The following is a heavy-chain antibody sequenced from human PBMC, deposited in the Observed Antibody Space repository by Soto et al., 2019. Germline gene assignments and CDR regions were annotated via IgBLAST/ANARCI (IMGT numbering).Heavy chain of an antibody. Sequence: GGSLRLSCAASGFTFSSYAMSWVRQAPGKGLEWVSAISGSGCSTYYADSVKGRFTISRDNSKNTLYLQMNSLRAEDTAVYSCANDRHGYCTNGVCHPYDAFDIWGQGTMVTVSS. D-gene: IGHD2-8*01. V-gene: IGHV3-23*01. CDR2: ISGSGCST. CDR3: ANDRHGYCTNGVCHPYDAFDI. CDR1: GFTFSSYA. J-gene: IGHJ3*02.